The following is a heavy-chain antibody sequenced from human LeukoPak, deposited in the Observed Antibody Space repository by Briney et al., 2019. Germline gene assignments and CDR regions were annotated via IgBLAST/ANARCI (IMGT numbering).Heavy chain of an antibody. CDR3: ARFVRHCGIADCLDC. CDR1: GGSISSSNHY. J-gene: IGHJ4*02. V-gene: IGHV4-39*01. Sequence: SETLSLTCTVSGGSISSSNHYWVWIRQPPGKGLEWIGAIYYTGSAYYNPSLKSRVTISVDTSRDQFSVRLSSVTAADTSVYYCARFVRHCGIADCLDCWGQGTLVTVSS. D-gene: IGHD2-21*01. CDR2: IYYTGSA.